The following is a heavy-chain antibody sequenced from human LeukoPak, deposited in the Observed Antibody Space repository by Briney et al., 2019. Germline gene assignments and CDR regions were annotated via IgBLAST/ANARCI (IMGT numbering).Heavy chain of an antibody. Sequence: GSLRLSCAASGFTFSSYAMHWVRQAPGKGLEYVSAISSNGGSTYYANSVKGRFTISRDNSKNTLYLQMGSLRAEDMAVYYCARDRGLLWFGELSFDFDYWGQGTLVTVSS. D-gene: IGHD3-10*01. V-gene: IGHV3-64*01. J-gene: IGHJ4*02. CDR3: ARDRGLLWFGELSFDFDY. CDR2: ISSNGGST. CDR1: GFTFSSYA.